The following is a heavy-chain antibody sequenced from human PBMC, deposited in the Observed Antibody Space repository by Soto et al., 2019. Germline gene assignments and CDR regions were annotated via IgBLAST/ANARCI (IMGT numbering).Heavy chain of an antibody. J-gene: IGHJ3*02. V-gene: IGHV1-69*13. D-gene: IGHD3-22*01. Sequence: SVKVSCKASGGTFSSYAISWVRQAPGQGLEWMGGIIPIFGTANYAQKFQGRVTITADESTSTAYMELSSLRSEDTAVYYCARDREVVYYYDSSGYYPDAFDIWGQGTMVTVSS. CDR1: GGTFSSYA. CDR2: IIPIFGTA. CDR3: ARDREVVYYYDSSGYYPDAFDI.